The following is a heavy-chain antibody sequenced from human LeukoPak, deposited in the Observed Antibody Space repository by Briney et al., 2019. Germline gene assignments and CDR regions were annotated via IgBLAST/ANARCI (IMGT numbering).Heavy chain of an antibody. CDR2: IYYSGST. D-gene: IGHD5-18*01. V-gene: IGHV4-39*01. Sequence: SETLSLTCTVSGGSISSSSYYWGWIRQPPRKGLEWIGSIYYSGSTYYNPSLKSRVTISVDTSKNQFSLKLSSVTAADTAVYYCARQVDTAMVSVFDYWGQGTLVTVSS. J-gene: IGHJ4*02. CDR3: ARQVDTAMVSVFDY. CDR1: GGSISSSSYY.